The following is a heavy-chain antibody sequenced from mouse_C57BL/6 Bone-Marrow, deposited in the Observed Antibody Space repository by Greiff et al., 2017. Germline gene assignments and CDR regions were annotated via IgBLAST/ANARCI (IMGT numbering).Heavy chain of an antibody. CDR2: INPNNGGT. J-gene: IGHJ2*01. Sequence: VQLQQSGPELVKPGASVKIPCKASGYTFTDYNMDWVKQSHGKSLEWIGDINPNNGGTIYNQKFKGKATLTVDKSSSTAYMQLSSLTTEDSAIYYCAKVRGVDYWGQGTTLTVSS. CDR1: GYTFTDYN. V-gene: IGHV1-18*01. D-gene: IGHD2-14*01. CDR3: AKVRGVDY.